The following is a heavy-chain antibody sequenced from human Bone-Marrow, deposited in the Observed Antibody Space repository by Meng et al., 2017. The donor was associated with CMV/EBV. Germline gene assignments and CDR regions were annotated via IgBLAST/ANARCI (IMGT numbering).Heavy chain of an antibody. CDR2: IRSKANSYAT. Sequence: GESLKISCAASGFTFSGSAMHWVRQASGKGLEWVGRIRSKANSYATAYAASVKGRFTISRDDSKNTAYLQMNSLKTEDTAVYYCMVGALGYYYGMDVWGQGTTVTVSS. J-gene: IGHJ6*02. CDR3: MVGALGYYYGMDV. V-gene: IGHV3-73*01. CDR1: GFTFSGSA. D-gene: IGHD2-15*01.